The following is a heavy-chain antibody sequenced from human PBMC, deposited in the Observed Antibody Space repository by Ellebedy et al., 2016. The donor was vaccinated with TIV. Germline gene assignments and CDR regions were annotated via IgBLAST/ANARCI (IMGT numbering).Heavy chain of an antibody. J-gene: IGHJ6*02. D-gene: IGHD4-17*01. V-gene: IGHV5-51*01. CDR3: ARLTVTTYYYYGMDV. CDR1: GYSFTSYW. CDR2: IYPGDSDT. Sequence: GGSLRLXXKGSGYSFTSYWSGWVRQMPGKGLGWVGIIYPGDSDTRYRPSFQGQVTISADKSISTAYLQWSSLKASDTAMYYCARLTVTTYYYYGMDVWGQGTTVTVSS.